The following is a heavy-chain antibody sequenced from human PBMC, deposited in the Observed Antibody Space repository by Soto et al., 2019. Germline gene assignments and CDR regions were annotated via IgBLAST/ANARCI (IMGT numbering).Heavy chain of an antibody. CDR1: GYTFTSYY. J-gene: IGHJ3*02. Sequence: GASVKVSCKASGYTFTSYYMHWVRQAPGQGLEWMGIINPSGGSTSYAQKFQGRVTMTRDTSTSTVYMELSSLRSEDTAVYYCARATGPDIVVVVAAITSQAFDIWGQGTMVTVSS. D-gene: IGHD2-15*01. V-gene: IGHV1-46*03. CDR2: INPSGGST. CDR3: ARATGPDIVVVVAAITSQAFDI.